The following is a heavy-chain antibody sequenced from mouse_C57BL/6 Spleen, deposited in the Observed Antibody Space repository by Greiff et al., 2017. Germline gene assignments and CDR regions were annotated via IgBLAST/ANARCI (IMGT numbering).Heavy chain of an antibody. D-gene: IGHD5-5*01. Sequence: QVQLQQSGAELVKPGASVKISCKASGYAFSSYWMNWVKQRPGKGLEWIGQIYPGDGDTNYNGKFKGKATLTADKSSSTAYMQLSSPTSEDSAVYFCARGNYLYWYFDVWGTGTTVTVSS. V-gene: IGHV1-80*01. CDR1: GYAFSSYW. CDR2: IYPGDGDT. J-gene: IGHJ1*03. CDR3: ARGNYLYWYFDV.